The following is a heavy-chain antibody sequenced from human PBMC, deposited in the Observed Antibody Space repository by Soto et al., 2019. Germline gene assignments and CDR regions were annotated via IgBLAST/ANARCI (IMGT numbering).Heavy chain of an antibody. CDR3: AKDNGSGCDWLRVGDASDI. CDR2: ISYDGSNK. V-gene: IGHV3-30*18. CDR1: GFTFSSYG. Sequence: QVQLVESGGGVVQPGRSLRLSCAASGFTFSSYGMHWVRQAPGKGLEWVAVISYDGSNKYYADSVKGRLTISRDNSKNTLYLQMNNLSGEDTAVYYCAKDNGSGCDWLRVGDASDIWGQGTMVTVSS. J-gene: IGHJ3*02. D-gene: IGHD5-12*01.